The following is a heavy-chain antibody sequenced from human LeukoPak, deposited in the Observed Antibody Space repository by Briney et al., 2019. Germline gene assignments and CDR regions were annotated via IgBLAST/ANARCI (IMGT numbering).Heavy chain of an antibody. Sequence: PSETLSLTCTVSGGSVSSGSYYWSWIRQPPGKGLEWIGYIYYSGSTNYNPSLKSRVTISVDTSKNQFSLKLSSVTAADTAVYYCARTSYSYGDYWGQGTLVTVSS. CDR1: GGSVSSGSYY. J-gene: IGHJ4*02. CDR3: ARTSYSYGDY. D-gene: IGHD5-18*01. V-gene: IGHV4-61*01. CDR2: IYYSGST.